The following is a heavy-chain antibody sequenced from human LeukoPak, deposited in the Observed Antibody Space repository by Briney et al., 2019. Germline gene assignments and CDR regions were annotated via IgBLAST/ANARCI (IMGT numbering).Heavy chain of an antibody. CDR2: INHSGST. D-gene: IGHD4-17*01. CDR1: GGSFSGYY. V-gene: IGHV4-34*01. CDR3: ARGYGDYVTDGDAFDI. J-gene: IGHJ3*02. Sequence: PSETLSLTCAVYGGSFSGYYWSWIRQPPGKGLEWIGEINHSGSTNYNPSLKSRVTISVDTSKNQFSLKLSSVTAADTAVYYCARGYGDYVTDGDAFDIWGQGTMVTVSS.